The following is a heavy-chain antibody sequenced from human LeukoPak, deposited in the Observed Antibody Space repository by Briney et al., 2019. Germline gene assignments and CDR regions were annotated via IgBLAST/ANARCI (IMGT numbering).Heavy chain of an antibody. Sequence: SVKVSCKASGFTFTSSAMQWVRQARGQRLEWIGWIVVGSGNTNYAQKLQERVTITRDMSTSTAYMELSSLRSEDTAVYYCAAAPHDDYGDYNYYYYMDVWGKGTTVTVSS. D-gene: IGHD4-17*01. CDR1: GFTFTSSA. CDR3: AAAPHDDYGDYNYYYYMDV. J-gene: IGHJ6*03. V-gene: IGHV1-58*02. CDR2: IVVGSGNT.